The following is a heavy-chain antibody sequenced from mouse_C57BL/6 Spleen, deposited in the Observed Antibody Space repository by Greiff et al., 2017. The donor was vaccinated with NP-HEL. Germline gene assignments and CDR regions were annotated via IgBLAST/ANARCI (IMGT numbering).Heavy chain of an antibody. CDR3: ARSYGYDGGFYYFDY. CDR1: GFSLTSYG. CDR2: IWSDGST. D-gene: IGHD2-2*01. J-gene: IGHJ2*01. Sequence: QVQLKQSGPGLVAPSQSLSITCTVSGFSLTSYGVHWVRQPPGKGLEWLVVIWSDGSTTYNSALKSRLSISKDNSKSQVFLKMNSLQTDDTAMYYCARSYGYDGGFYYFDYWGQGTTLTVSS. V-gene: IGHV2-6*03.